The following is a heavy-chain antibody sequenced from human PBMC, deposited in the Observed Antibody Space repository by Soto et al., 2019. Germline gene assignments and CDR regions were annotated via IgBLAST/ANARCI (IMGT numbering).Heavy chain of an antibody. D-gene: IGHD2-2*01. CDR1: GGTFSSYT. V-gene: IGHV1-69*04. Sequence: QVQLVHSGAEVKKPGSSVKVSCKASGGTFSSYTISWVRQAPGQGLEWMGRIIPILGIANYAQKVQGRVTITADKSTSTAYMELSSLRSEDTAVYYCAREEASCSRTSCYGARGAFDIWGQGTMVTVSS. CDR2: IIPILGIA. J-gene: IGHJ3*02. CDR3: AREEASCSRTSCYGARGAFDI.